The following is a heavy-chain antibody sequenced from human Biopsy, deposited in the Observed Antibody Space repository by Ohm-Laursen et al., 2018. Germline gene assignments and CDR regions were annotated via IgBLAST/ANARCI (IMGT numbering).Heavy chain of an antibody. CDR2: ISDSGST. V-gene: IGHV4-59*08. CDR3: ARRGSGGRSFDH. D-gene: IGHD2-15*01. CDR1: GGSISSFY. J-gene: IGHJ4*02. Sequence: SQTLSLTCAVSGGSISSFYWTWIRQPPGKGPEWIGDISDSGSTNYKPSLKSRVLISVDTPKNQFSLNLSSVTAADTAVYYCARRGSGGRSFDHWGQGTLVTVSS.